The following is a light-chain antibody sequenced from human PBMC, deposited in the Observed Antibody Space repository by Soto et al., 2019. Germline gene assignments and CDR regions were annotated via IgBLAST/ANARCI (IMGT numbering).Light chain of an antibody. CDR3: SSYTSSSLYV. J-gene: IGLJ1*01. Sequence: QAVVTQPASVSGSPGQSITISCTGTSSDIGYYDYVSWYQHHSGKAPKLIIYEVSNWPSGVSNRFSGSKSGNTASLTISGLQAEDEADYYCSSYTSSSLYVFGTGTKVTVL. V-gene: IGLV2-14*01. CDR2: EVS. CDR1: SSDIGYYDY.